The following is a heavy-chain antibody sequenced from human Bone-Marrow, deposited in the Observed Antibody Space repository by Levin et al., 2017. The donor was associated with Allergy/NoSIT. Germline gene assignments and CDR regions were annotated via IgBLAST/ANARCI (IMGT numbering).Heavy chain of an antibody. J-gene: IGHJ5*02. V-gene: IGHV3-30*18. D-gene: IGHD1-26*01. CDR3: TKDVKVCPGSDCDRYSLYNWFDP. CDR2: ISYHGSDI. CDR1: GFTLSNHG. Sequence: TGGSLRLSCAVSGFTLSNHGLHWVRQAPGKGLEWVAVISYHGSDIVYADAVKGRFTIARDTSKNTVFLQMNSLRAEDTAVYYCTKDVKVCPGSDCDRYSLYNWFDPWGQGTLITVST.